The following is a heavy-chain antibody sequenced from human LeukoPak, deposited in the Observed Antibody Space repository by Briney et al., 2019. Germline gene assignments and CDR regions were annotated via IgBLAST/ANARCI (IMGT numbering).Heavy chain of an antibody. CDR3: ARELHVERDDY. CDR1: GFGFTSYG. D-gene: IGHD1-1*01. CDR2: ISANDGKT. V-gene: IGHV1-18*01. Sequence: GASVKVSCKASGFGFTSYGFTWVRQAPGQGLEWMGWISANDGKTHYSEKHQGRVTMSTDTVTSTAYMELRSLRSDDTAVYYCARELHVERDDYWGQGTLVTVSS. J-gene: IGHJ4*02.